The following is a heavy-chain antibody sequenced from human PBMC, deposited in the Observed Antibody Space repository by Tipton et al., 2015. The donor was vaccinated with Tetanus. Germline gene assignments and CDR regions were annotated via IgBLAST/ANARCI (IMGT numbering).Heavy chain of an antibody. J-gene: IGHJ4*02. CDR1: GDSISGYY. CDR2: FYYSGST. Sequence: LRLSCTVSGDSISGYYWNWIRQPPGKGLEWIGYFYYSGSTNYNPSLKSRVTMSGDTSKNQFSLKLTSVTAADTAVYYCAKDRLCGGECYSLWGRGTLVTVSS. CDR3: AKDRLCGGECYSL. D-gene: IGHD2-21*01. V-gene: IGHV4-59*01.